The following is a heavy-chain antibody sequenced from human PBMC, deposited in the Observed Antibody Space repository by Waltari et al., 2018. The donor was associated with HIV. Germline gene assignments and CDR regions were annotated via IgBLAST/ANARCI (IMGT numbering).Heavy chain of an antibody. J-gene: IGHJ4*02. Sequence: QVQLIQSTSEVKRPGASVTVSCKVSGYPLSDLSMQWVRQGREHRLEWMGGVDPKNGKPVFSQRFWGRFSLAEDTLKDTAHLELNRLTSDDTAVYYCVALYDESPLYSGFWGQGTLVTVS. D-gene: IGHD3-16*01. CDR1: GYPLSDLS. CDR3: VALYDESPLYSGF. V-gene: IGHV1-24*01. CDR2: VDPKNGKP.